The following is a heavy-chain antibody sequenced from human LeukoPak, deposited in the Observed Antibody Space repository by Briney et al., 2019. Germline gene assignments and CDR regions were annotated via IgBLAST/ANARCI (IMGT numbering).Heavy chain of an antibody. D-gene: IGHD3-9*01. CDR3: ARAVGSFDWLPLFDY. V-gene: IGHV4-38-2*02. Sequence: SGTLSLTCTVSGYSIRSGIYWGWIRQPPGKGLEWIGNINHSGITYNTPSLKSRVTISVDTSKNQFYLKLSSVTAADTAVYYCARAVGSFDWLPLFDYWGQGTLVTVSS. J-gene: IGHJ4*02. CDR2: INHSGIT. CDR1: GYSIRSGIY.